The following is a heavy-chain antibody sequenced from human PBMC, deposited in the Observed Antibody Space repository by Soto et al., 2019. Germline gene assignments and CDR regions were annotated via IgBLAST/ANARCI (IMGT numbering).Heavy chain of an antibody. CDR1: GYTFAMHY. J-gene: IGHJ4*02. V-gene: IGHV1-46*01. CDR3: AREDGGGWRRHDF. D-gene: IGHD6-19*01. Sequence: QVQLVQTGAEVKKPGASVKISCKTSGYTFAMHYIHWVRQVPGQGLEWMGMINPSDGSTSYVQKFQGRVTMTRDTSATTVFLNMRRLTSHDTAVFYCAREDGGGWRRHDFWGQGTLVTVSS. CDR2: INPSDGST.